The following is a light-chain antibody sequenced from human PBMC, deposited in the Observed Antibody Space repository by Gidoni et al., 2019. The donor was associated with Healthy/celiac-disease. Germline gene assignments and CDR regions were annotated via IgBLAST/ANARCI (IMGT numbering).Light chain of an antibody. V-gene: IGKV4-1*01. CDR1: QSVLYRSNHKNY. CDR3: QQYYSTPYT. CDR2: CAS. Sequence: IVMTQSPESLAVSLGETATVNRKSSQSVLYRSNHKNYLAWYQQKPGQPPKLLVYCASTRESGVPNRFSGSGSGTDFTLTISSLQAEDVAVYYCQQYYSTPYTFGQGTKLEIK. J-gene: IGKJ2*01.